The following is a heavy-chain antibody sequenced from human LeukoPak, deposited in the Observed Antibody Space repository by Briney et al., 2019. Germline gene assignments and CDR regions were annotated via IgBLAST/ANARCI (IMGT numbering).Heavy chain of an antibody. V-gene: IGHV3-23*01. CDR3: AKVLVLVSANRYYFDY. J-gene: IGHJ4*02. D-gene: IGHD2-15*01. CDR2: ISGSGNST. CDR1: GLTFSGSA. Sequence: GGSLRLPCAASGLTFSGSAMSWVRQAPGKGLEWVSLISGSGNSTYYADSVKGRFTISRDNSKNTLYLQTNSLRAEDTAVYYCAKVLVLVSANRYYFDYWGQGTLVTVSS.